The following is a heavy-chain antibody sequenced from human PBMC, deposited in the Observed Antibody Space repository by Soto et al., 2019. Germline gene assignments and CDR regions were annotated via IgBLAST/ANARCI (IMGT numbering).Heavy chain of an antibody. CDR2: IYYSGST. V-gene: IGHV4-31*03. J-gene: IGHJ5*02. CDR3: ARDNGDSPGDNWFDP. Sequence: QVQLQESGPGLVKPSQTLSLTCTVSGGSISSGGYYWSWIRQHPGKGLEWIGYIYYSGSTYYNPSVKSRVNISVDTSKNQFSLKLSSVTAADTAVYYCARDNGDSPGDNWFDPWGQGTLVTVSS. D-gene: IGHD4-17*01. CDR1: GGSISSGGYY.